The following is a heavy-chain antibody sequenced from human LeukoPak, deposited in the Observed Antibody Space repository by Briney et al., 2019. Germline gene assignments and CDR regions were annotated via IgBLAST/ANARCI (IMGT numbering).Heavy chain of an antibody. CDR3: ARDPGYESWSPFWGGMDV. CDR2: ITRDGSST. CDR1: GFTFSSSW. Sequence: HPGGSLRLSCAASGFTFSSSWMHWVRQAPGKGLVWVSRITRDGSSTTYADSVKGRFATSRDNAKNTLYLQMDSLRDDDTAVYYCARDPGYESWSPFWGGMDVWGNGTTVIVSS. V-gene: IGHV3-74*01. D-gene: IGHD3-16*01. J-gene: IGHJ6*04.